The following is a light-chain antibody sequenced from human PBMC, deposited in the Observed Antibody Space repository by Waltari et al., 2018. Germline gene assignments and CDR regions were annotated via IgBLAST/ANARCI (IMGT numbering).Light chain of an antibody. J-gene: IGKJ1*01. CDR2: KAS. Sequence: DIQMTQSPSTLSASVGDRVTITCRASQSISSWLAWYQQRPGKAPNLLIYKASNLESGVPSRFSGSGSGTEFTLTISSLQPDDFATYYCQHYNSYSPTFGQGTKVEIK. CDR3: QHYNSYSPT. V-gene: IGKV1-5*03. CDR1: QSISSW.